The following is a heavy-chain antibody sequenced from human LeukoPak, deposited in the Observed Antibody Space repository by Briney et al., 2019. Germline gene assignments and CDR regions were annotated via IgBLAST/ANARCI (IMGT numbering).Heavy chain of an antibody. D-gene: IGHD3/OR15-3a*01. J-gene: IGHJ4*02. V-gene: IGHV4-59*12. CDR2: IYYSGST. Sequence: PSETLSLTCTVSGGSISSYYWSWIRQPPGKGLEWIGYIYYSGSTNYNPSLKSRVTISVDTSKNQFSLKLNSVTPEDTAVYYCARSDYYFDYWGQGTLVTVSS. CDR1: GGSISSYY. CDR3: ARSDYYFDY.